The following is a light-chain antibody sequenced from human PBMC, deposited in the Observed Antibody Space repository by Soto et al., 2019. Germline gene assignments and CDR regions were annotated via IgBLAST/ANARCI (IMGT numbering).Light chain of an antibody. CDR3: KQYGSSQFT. V-gene: IGKV3-20*01. CDR2: GAS. J-gene: IGKJ3*01. Sequence: ESVLTQSPGTLSMSPGQRATLSCMASQSVSSSYSAWYQQKRGQAPRLLIYGASRRATGIPDRFSGSGSGTDFTLTISRLEPEDFAVYYCKQYGSSQFTFGPGTKVDIK. CDR1: QSVSSSY.